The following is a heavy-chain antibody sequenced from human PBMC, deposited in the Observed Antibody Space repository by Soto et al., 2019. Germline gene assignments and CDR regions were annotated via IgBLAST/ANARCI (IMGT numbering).Heavy chain of an antibody. D-gene: IGHD1-20*01. Sequence: QVQLQESGPGLVKPSQTLSLTCTVSGGSISSGDYCWSWIRQPPGKGLEWIGYIYYSGSPDYNPSLKSRVSISVETSKNQFSLELSSVTAADTAVYYCARAGNNWKYWFDPWGQGTQVTVSS. J-gene: IGHJ5*02. CDR1: GGSISSGDYC. CDR3: ARAGNNWKYWFDP. CDR2: IYYSGSP. V-gene: IGHV4-30-4*01.